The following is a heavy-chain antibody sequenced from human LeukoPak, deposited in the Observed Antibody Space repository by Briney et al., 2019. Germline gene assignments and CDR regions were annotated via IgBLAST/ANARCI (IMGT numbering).Heavy chain of an antibody. CDR2: INPSGGST. CDR1: GYTFTSYY. D-gene: IGHD3-22*01. V-gene: IGHV1-46*01. CDR3: ARGTPMIVGPSGWFDS. J-gene: IGHJ5*01. Sequence: GASVKVSCKASGYTFTSYYMHWVRQAPGQGLEWMGIINPSGGSTSYAQKFQGRVTMTRDMSTSTVYMELSSLRSEDTAVYYCARGTPMIVGPSGWFDSWGQGTLVTVSS.